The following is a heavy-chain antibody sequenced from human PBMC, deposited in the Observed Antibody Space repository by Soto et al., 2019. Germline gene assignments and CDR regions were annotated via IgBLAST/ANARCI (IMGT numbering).Heavy chain of an antibody. D-gene: IGHD6-13*01. CDR2: ITSTGSYI. Sequence: GGSLRLSCAASGFTFSDYSMNWFRQAPGKGLEWLSSITSTGSYIYYADSVKGRFTISRDNAGSSLFLQMNSLRAEDTAMYYCARDPPYSSSRSYFDYWGQGTLVTVSS. CDR3: ARDPPYSSSRSYFDY. CDR1: GFTFSDYS. J-gene: IGHJ4*02. V-gene: IGHV3-21*01.